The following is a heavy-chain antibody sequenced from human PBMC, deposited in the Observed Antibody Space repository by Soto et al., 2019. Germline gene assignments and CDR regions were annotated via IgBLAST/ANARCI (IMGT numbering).Heavy chain of an antibody. Sequence: QVQLQQWGAGLLKPSETLSLTCAVYGGSFSGYYWSWIRQPPGKGLEWIGEINHSGSTNYNPSLKSRVTISVDPSKNQFSLKLSSVTAADTAVYYCARVGIPRITMVRGVMDYWGQGTLVTVSS. D-gene: IGHD3-10*01. CDR2: INHSGST. J-gene: IGHJ4*02. CDR3: ARVGIPRITMVRGVMDY. V-gene: IGHV4-34*01. CDR1: GGSFSGYY.